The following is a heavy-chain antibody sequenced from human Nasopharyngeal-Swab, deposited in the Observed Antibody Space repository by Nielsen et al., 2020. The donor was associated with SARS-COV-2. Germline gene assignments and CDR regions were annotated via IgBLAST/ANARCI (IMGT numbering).Heavy chain of an antibody. CDR1: GLSFSRYA. CDR2: ISYDGSNI. CDR3: VKDLAYDEVS. J-gene: IGHJ5*02. V-gene: IGHV3-30*04. D-gene: IGHD5-12*01. Sequence: GESLKISCVGSGLSFSRYAMHWVRQAPGKGLECVALISYDGSNIQYADSVRGRFTISRDNPKNTLYLQMNSLRGEDTAIYYCVKDLAYDEVSWGQGTLVTVSS.